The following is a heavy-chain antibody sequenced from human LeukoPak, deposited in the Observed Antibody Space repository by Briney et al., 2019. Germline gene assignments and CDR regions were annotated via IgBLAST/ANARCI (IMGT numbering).Heavy chain of an antibody. CDR3: ARYFDNTAYSWRRFDH. Sequence: GGFLRLSCAASGFIFSGKWLHWVRQAPGKGPEWLAIIRQDGGDKWYVDSVKGRFTISRDNAKNSVYLQLNSLRAEDTAVYYCARYFDNTAYSWRRFDHWGQGILVTVSS. V-gene: IGHV3-7*01. CDR2: IRQDGGDK. CDR1: GFIFSGKW. J-gene: IGHJ4*02. D-gene: IGHD2-21*02.